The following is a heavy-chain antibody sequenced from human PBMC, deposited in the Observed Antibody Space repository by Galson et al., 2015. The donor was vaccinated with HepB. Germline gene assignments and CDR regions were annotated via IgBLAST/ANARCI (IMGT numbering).Heavy chain of an antibody. CDR2: ISYDGSNK. V-gene: IGHV3-30*04. CDR1: GFTFSSYA. D-gene: IGHD3-10*01. Sequence: SLRLSCAASGFTFSSYAMRWVRQAPGKGLEWVAVISYDGSNKYYADSVKGRFTISRDNSKNTLYLQMNSLRAEDTAGYYCARDGYGSGNGEVGAFFDYWGQGTLVTVSS. J-gene: IGHJ4*02. CDR3: ARDGYGSGNGEVGAFFDY.